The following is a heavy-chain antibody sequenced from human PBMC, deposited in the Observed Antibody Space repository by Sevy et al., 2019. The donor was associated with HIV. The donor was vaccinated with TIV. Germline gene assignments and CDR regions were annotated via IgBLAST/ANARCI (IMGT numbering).Heavy chain of an antibody. Sequence: GGSLRLSCAASGFTVSSNYMSWVRQAPGKGLEWVSVIYSGGSTYYADSLKGRFTISRDNSKNTLYLQMNSLRAEDTAVYYCARDRYRSDILTGLDVWGQGTTVTVSS. J-gene: IGHJ6*02. CDR3: ARDRYRSDILTGLDV. D-gene: IGHD3-9*01. CDR2: IYSGGST. V-gene: IGHV3-53*01. CDR1: GFTVSSNY.